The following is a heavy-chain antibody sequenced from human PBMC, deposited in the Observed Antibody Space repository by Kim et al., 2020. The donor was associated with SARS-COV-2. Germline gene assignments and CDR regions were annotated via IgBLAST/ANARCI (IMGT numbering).Heavy chain of an antibody. D-gene: IGHD3-10*01. V-gene: IGHV1-69*01. J-gene: IGHJ4*02. CDR3: ARDSDTMVRGVDCDY. Sequence: KFQGRVTITADESTSTAYMELSSLRSEDTAVYYCARDSDTMVRGVDCDYWGQGTLVTVSS.